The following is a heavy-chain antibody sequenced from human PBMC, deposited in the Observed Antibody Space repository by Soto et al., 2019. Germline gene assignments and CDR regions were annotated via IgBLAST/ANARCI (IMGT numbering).Heavy chain of an antibody. CDR1: GYTFSNYY. Sequence: QVQLVQSGAEVKKPGASVRVSCKASGYTFSNYYIHWVRQAPGQGLEWMGIINPSGGSTTYAQKLQGRVTMTRDTSTSTVYMELSSLRSEDTAVYYCARGSGGCLPRCGMDVWGQGTTVIVSS. V-gene: IGHV1-46*03. D-gene: IGHD6-19*01. CDR3: ARGSGGCLPRCGMDV. CDR2: INPSGGST. J-gene: IGHJ6*02.